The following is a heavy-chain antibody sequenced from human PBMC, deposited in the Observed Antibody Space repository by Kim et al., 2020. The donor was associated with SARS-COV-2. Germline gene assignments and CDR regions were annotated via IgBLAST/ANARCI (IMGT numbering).Heavy chain of an antibody. Sequence: ASVKVSCKASGYTFTSYGISWVRQAPGQGLEWMGWISAYNGNTNYAQKLQGRVTMTTDTSTSTAYMELRSLRSDDTAVYYCARDASWYQPSSFDYWGQGTLVTVSS. D-gene: IGHD6-13*01. CDR2: ISAYNGNT. CDR3: ARDASWYQPSSFDY. CDR1: GYTFTSYG. J-gene: IGHJ4*02. V-gene: IGHV1-18*04.